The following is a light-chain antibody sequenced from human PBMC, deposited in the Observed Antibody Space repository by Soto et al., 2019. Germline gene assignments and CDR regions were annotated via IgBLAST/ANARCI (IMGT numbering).Light chain of an antibody. CDR2: DNN. Sequence: QSVLTQPPSVSAAPGQKITIACSGSSNNLGNNYVAWYQQLPLTAPKLLIYDNNKRPSGIPVRFSGSKAGKSATLGITGLQTGDEADYYCGTWDSSLSAVVFGGGTKVTVL. V-gene: IGLV1-51*01. J-gene: IGLJ2*01. CDR1: SNNLGNNY. CDR3: GTWDSSLSAVV.